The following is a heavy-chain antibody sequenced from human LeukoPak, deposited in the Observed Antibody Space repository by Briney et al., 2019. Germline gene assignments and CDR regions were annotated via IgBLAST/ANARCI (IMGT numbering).Heavy chain of an antibody. CDR2: ICPSGRT. CDR1: GGSITSGVYS. V-gene: IGHV4-30-2*06. J-gene: IGHJ4*02. CDR3: ASHHYGTFDY. Sequence: SETLSHTCALSGGSITSGVYSGRSVRQSRERGLEWNLYICPSGRTYSNPSLKSRLSMSLDQSKNQFSLKLSSVTAADTAVYYCASHHYGTFDYWGQGTLITVSS. D-gene: IGHD3-10*01.